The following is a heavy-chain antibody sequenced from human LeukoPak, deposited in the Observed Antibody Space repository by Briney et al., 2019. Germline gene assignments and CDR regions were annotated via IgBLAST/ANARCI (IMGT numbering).Heavy chain of an antibody. CDR1: GYTFTSYG. CDR2: ISAYNGNT. Sequence: ASVKVSCKASGYTFTSYGISWVRQAPGQGLEWMGWISAYNGNTNYAQKLQGRVTMTTDTSTSTAYMELRSLRSDDTAVYYCARGYYYGSGSYYTYRGLYGYYYYGMDVWGQGTTVTVSS. CDR3: ARGYYYGSGSYYTYRGLYGYYYYGMDV. J-gene: IGHJ6*02. V-gene: IGHV1-18*01. D-gene: IGHD3-10*01.